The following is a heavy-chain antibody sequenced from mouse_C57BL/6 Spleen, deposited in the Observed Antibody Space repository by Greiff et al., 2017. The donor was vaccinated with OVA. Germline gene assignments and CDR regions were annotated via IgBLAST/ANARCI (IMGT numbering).Heavy chain of an antibody. V-gene: IGHV5-4*01. CDR3: ARDPDYYGSSYSFAMDY. Sequence: EVQLVESGGGLVKPGGSLKLSCAASGFTFSSYAMSWVRQTPEKRLEWVATISDGGSYTYYPDNVKGRFTISRDNAKNNLYLQMSHLKSEDTAMYYCARDPDYYGSSYSFAMDYWGQGTSVTVSS. J-gene: IGHJ4*01. CDR1: GFTFSSYA. CDR2: ISDGGSYT. D-gene: IGHD1-1*01.